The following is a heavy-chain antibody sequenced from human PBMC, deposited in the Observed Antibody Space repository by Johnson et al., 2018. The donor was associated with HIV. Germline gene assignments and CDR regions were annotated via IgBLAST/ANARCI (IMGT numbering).Heavy chain of an antibody. CDR1: GFTFSSYA. CDR3: AKERGIVVVRDAFDI. Sequence: VQLVESGGGVVQPGRSLRLSCAASGFTFSSYAMHWVRQAPGKGLVWVSRMNADGKTTTYADSVKGRFTISRDNVKNTLYLQMNSLRAEDTAVYYCAKERGIVVVRDAFDIWGQGTMVTVSS. D-gene: IGHD3-22*01. CDR2: MNADGKTT. J-gene: IGHJ3*02. V-gene: IGHV3-74*01.